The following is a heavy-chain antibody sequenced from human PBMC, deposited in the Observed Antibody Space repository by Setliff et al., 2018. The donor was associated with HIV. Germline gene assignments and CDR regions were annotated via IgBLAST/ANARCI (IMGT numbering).Heavy chain of an antibody. V-gene: IGHV1-3*01. CDR3: ARGFSVYSSSDPLLNWFDP. CDR2: INGGNGNT. CDR1: GYTFTSYT. Sequence: ASVKVSCKASGYTFTSYTMHWVRQAPGQRLEWMGWINGGNGNTKYPQKFQGRVTITRDTSASTAYMELSSLRSEDTAVYYCARGFSVYSSSDPLLNWFDPWGQGTLVTSPQ. J-gene: IGHJ5*02. D-gene: IGHD6-6*01.